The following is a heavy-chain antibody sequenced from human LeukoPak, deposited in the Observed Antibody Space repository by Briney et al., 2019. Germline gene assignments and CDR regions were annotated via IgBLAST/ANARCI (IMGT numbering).Heavy chain of an antibody. D-gene: IGHD3-22*01. CDR1: GYTFTGYY. CDR3: ARDRTIARDSSGYYGGY. J-gene: IGHJ4*02. V-gene: IGHV1-2*06. CDR2: INPNSGGT. Sequence: ASVKVSCKASGYTFTGYYMHWVRQAPGQGLEWMGRINPNSGGTNYAQKFQGRVTMTRDTSISTAYMELSRLRSDDTAVYYCARDRTIARDSSGYYGGYWGQGTLVTVSS.